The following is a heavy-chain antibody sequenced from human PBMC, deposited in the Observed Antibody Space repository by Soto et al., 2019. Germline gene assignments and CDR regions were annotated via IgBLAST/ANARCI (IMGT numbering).Heavy chain of an antibody. Sequence: GGSLRLSCAASGFTFSSYAMHWVRQAPGKGLEWVAVISYDGSNKYYADSVKGRFTISRDNSKNTLYLQMNSLRAEVTAVYYCAREFYESSSSFPAFDIWGQGTMVTVSS. CDR2: ISYDGSNK. CDR1: GFTFSSYA. CDR3: AREFYESSSSFPAFDI. V-gene: IGHV3-30-3*01. D-gene: IGHD6-6*01. J-gene: IGHJ3*02.